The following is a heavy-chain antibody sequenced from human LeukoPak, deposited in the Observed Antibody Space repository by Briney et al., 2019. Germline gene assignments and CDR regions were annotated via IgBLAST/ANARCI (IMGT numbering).Heavy chain of an antibody. J-gene: IGHJ1*01. Sequence: SETLSLTCTVSGGSISSSTYYWGWIRQPPGKGLEWIGSVYYSGSTNYNPSLKSRVTISVDTSKNQFSLKLSSVTAADTAVYYCARGVGYARAEYFQHWGQGTLVTVSS. D-gene: IGHD5-12*01. CDR2: VYYSGST. V-gene: IGHV4-39*07. CDR3: ARGVGYARAEYFQH. CDR1: GGSISSSTYY.